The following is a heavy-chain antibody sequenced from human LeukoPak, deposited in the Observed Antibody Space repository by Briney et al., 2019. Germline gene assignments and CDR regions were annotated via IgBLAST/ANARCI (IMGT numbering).Heavy chain of an antibody. CDR3: ARGEGGFTYYYDSSGYYFDY. J-gene: IGHJ4*02. CDR1: GFTFSDYY. V-gene: IGHV3-11*04. CDR2: ISSSGDTI. Sequence: PGGSLRLSCAASGFTFSDYYMIWIRQAPGKGLEWVSYISSSGDTIYYADSVKGRFTISRDNAKNSLYLQMNSLRAEDTAVYYCARGEGGFTYYYDSSGYYFDYWGQGTLVTVSS. D-gene: IGHD3-22*01.